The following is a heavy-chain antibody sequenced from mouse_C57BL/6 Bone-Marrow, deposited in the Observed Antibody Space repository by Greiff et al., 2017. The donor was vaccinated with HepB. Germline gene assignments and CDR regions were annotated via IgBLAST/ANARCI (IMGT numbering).Heavy chain of an antibody. D-gene: IGHD1-1*01. CDR2: INPNNGGT. J-gene: IGHJ4*01. CDR1: GYTFTDYY. V-gene: IGHV1-26*01. Sequence: EVQLQQSGPELVKPGASVKISCKASGYTFTDYYMNWVKQSHGKSLEWIGDINPNNGGTSYNQKFKGKATLTVDKSSSTAYMELRSLTSEDSAVYYCARVGGSSYEAMDYWGQGTSVTVSS. CDR3: ARVGGSSYEAMDY.